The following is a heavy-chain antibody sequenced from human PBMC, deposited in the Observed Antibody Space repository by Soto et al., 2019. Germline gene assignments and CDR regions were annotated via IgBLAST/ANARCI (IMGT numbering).Heavy chain of an antibody. V-gene: IGHV4-34*01. D-gene: IGHD3-10*01. CDR1: GGSFSGYY. J-gene: IGHJ5*02. CDR3: ASGAGMTTDWFDP. CDR2: INHSGSA. Sequence: QVQLQQWGAGLLKPSETLSLTCAVYGGSFSGYYWSWIRQPPGKGLEWIGGINHSGSANYNPSLKSRVTISVDTSKNQFSLKLISVTAADTAVYYCASGAGMTTDWFDPWGQGTLVTVSS.